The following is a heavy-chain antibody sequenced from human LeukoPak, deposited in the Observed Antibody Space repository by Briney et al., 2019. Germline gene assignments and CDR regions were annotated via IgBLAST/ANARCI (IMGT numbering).Heavy chain of an antibody. CDR2: IYYSGST. Sequence: SETLSLTCTVSGGSISSYYWSWIRQPPGKGLEWIGYIYYSGSTNYNPSLKSRVTMSVDTSKNQFSLKLSSVTAADTAVYYCARGTPRPYYFDYWGQGTLVTVSS. V-gene: IGHV4-59*12. CDR3: ARGTPRPYYFDY. J-gene: IGHJ4*02. CDR1: GGSISSYY. D-gene: IGHD1-1*01.